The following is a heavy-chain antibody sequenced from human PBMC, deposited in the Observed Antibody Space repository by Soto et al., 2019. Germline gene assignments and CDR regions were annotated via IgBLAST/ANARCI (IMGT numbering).Heavy chain of an antibody. CDR1: GYTFTGYY. Sequence: ASVKVSCKASGYTFTGYYMHWVRQAPGQGLEWMGWINPNSGGTNYAQKFQGRVTMTRDTSISTAYMELSRLRSDDTAVYYCARGRYYDRSPTPYFDYWGQGTLVTVSS. D-gene: IGHD3-22*01. J-gene: IGHJ4*02. V-gene: IGHV1-2*02. CDR2: INPNSGGT. CDR3: ARGRYYDRSPTPYFDY.